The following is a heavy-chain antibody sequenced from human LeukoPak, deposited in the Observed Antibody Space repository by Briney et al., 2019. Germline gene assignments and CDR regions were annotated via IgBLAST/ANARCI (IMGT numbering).Heavy chain of an antibody. CDR3: ASETGAGTTRNFDY. CDR2: IYTSGST. CDR1: GGSISSGSYY. D-gene: IGHD6-19*01. Sequence: SETLSLTCTVSGGSISSGSYYWSWIRQPAGKGLEWIGRIYTSGSTKYNPSLKSRVSISVDTSKNQFSLKLSSVTAADTAVYYCASETGAGTTRNFDYWGQGTLVTVSS. V-gene: IGHV4-61*02. J-gene: IGHJ4*02.